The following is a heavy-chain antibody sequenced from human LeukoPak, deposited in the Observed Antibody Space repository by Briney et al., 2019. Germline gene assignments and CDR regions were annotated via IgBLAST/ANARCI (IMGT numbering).Heavy chain of an antibody. Sequence: GASVKVSCKASGYTFTGYYMHWVRQAPGQGLEWMGRINPNSGGTNYAQKFQGRVTMTRDTSISTAYMELSRLRSDDTAVYYYARGGDGYNFWYFDYWGQGTLVTVSS. D-gene: IGHD5-24*01. CDR3: ARGGDGYNFWYFDY. J-gene: IGHJ4*02. V-gene: IGHV1-2*06. CDR2: INPNSGGT. CDR1: GYTFTGYY.